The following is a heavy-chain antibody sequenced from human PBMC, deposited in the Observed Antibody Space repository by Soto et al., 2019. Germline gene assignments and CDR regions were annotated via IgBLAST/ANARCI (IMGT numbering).Heavy chain of an antibody. V-gene: IGHV2-5*02. Sequence: QITLKESGPTLVKPTQTLTLTCTFSGFSLSTRGVGVGWIRQPPGKALEWLALIYWDDDEGYSPSLKSRLNISKDTSKNQVVLIMTNMDPVDTATYYCAHRPRGYTYHFDYWGQGTLVTVSS. D-gene: IGHD5-18*01. J-gene: IGHJ4*02. CDR1: GFSLSTRGVG. CDR3: AHRPRGYTYHFDY. CDR2: IYWDDDE.